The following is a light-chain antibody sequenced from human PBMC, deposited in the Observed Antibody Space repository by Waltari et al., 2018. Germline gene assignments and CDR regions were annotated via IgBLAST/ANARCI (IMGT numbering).Light chain of an antibody. V-gene: IGLV2-14*03. CDR3: NSYTGSSSWV. CDR1: SGDVGFYNY. CDR2: DVS. Sequence: QSALTQPASLSGSPGQSITISCTGTSGDVGFYNYVSWYQQHPGKAPRLIIYDVSERPSGVYNRFSGSKSGNTASLTISGLQAEDEADYYCNSYTGSSSWVFGGGTKLTVL. J-gene: IGLJ3*02.